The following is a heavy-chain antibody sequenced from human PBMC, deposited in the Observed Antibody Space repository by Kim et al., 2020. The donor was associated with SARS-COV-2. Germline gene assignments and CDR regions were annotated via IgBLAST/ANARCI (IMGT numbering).Heavy chain of an antibody. D-gene: IGHD3-3*01. CDR3: ARALLSIFWSGYWNDAFDI. CDR1: GFTFSSYS. CDR2: ISSSSSYI. Sequence: GGSLRLSCAASGFTFSSYSMNWVRQAPGKGLEWVSSISSSSSYIYYADSVKGRFTISRDNAKNSLYLQMNSLRAEDTAVYYCARALLSIFWSGYWNDAFDIWGQGTMVTVSS. V-gene: IGHV3-21*01. J-gene: IGHJ3*02.